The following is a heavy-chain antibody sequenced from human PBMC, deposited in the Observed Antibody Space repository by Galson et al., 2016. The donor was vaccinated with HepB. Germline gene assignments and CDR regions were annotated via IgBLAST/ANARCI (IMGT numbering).Heavy chain of an antibody. CDR3: GTYRPPSWTFFDY. J-gene: IGHJ4*02. CDR2: INEDGSEK. CDR1: TLSINTYF. Sequence: SLRLSCAASTLSINTYFMHWVRQAPGKGLEWVANINEDGSEKNYVDSVKGRFTISRDNAKKSLYLQMNSLRVEDTAVYYCGTYRPPSWTFFDYWGQGALVTVSS. V-gene: IGHV3-7*01. D-gene: IGHD3/OR15-3a*01.